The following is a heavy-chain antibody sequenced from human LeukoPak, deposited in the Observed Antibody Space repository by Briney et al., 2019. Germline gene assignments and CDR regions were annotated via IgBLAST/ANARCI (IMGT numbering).Heavy chain of an antibody. CDR3: ARDPVKYYDFWSGSLPDAFDI. J-gene: IGHJ3*02. CDR2: IIPILGIA. D-gene: IGHD3-3*01. V-gene: IGHV1-69*04. Sequence: ASVKVSCKASGGTFSSYAISWVRQAPGQGLEWMGRIIPILGIANYAQKFQGRVTITADKSTSTAYMELSSLRSEDTAVYYCARDPVKYYDFWSGSLPDAFDIWGQGTMVTVSS. CDR1: GGTFSSYA.